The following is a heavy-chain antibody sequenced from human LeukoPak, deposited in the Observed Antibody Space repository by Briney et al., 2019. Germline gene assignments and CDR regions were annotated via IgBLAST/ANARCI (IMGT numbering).Heavy chain of an antibody. CDR3: ALDIVGLTLGGY. CDR1: GDSVISDDFY. D-gene: IGHD1-26*01. V-gene: IGHV4-39*01. J-gene: IGHJ4*01. CDR2: IFYTGTT. Sequence: SETLSLTCSVSGDSVISDDFYWGWIRQPPGKDLNWIASIFYTGTTYYNPSLKSRVTMSVDTSKNQFSLRLTSVTATDTAVYYCALDIVGLTLGGYWGQGTLPTVSS.